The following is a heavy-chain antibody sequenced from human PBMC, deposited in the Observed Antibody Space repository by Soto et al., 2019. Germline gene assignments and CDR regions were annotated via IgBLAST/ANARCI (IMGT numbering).Heavy chain of an antibody. CDR2: IYYSGST. D-gene: IGHD4-17*01. CDR1: GGSVSSGSYY. Sequence: SETLYLTCTVSGGSVSSGSYYWSWIRQPPGKGLEWIGYIYYSGSTNYNPSLKSRVTISVDTSKNQFSLKLSSVTAADTAVYYCARDLYGDYVLDYWGQGTLVTVSS. V-gene: IGHV4-61*01. J-gene: IGHJ4*02. CDR3: ARDLYGDYVLDY.